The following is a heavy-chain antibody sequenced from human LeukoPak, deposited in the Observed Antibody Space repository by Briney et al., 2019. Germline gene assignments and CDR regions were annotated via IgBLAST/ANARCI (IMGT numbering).Heavy chain of an antibody. D-gene: IGHD1-26*01. CDR2: IKHDGSDK. CDR3: ARKMNIVGAQGWGYGLDV. V-gene: IGHV3-7*05. Sequence: GGSLRLSCAASGFTFSTYWMSWVRQAPGKGLEWVANIKHDGSDKKYVDSVKGRFTISRDNAKRSLYLQTNSLRAEDTAVYYCARKMNIVGAQGWGYGLDVWGHGTTVTVSS. J-gene: IGHJ6*02. CDR1: GFTFSTYW.